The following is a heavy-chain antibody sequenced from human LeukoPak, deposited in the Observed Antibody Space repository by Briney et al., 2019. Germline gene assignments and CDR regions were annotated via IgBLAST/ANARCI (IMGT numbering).Heavy chain of an antibody. CDR2: INPNSGGT. CDR1: GYTFTGYY. V-gene: IGHV1-2*02. Sequence: ASVKVSFKASGYTFTGYYMHWVRPAPGQGLEWMGWINPNSGGTNYAQKFQGRVTMTRDTSISTAYMELSRLRSDDTAVYYCARDWSIAARSRHYYYYYMDVWGKGTTVTVSS. D-gene: IGHD6-6*01. J-gene: IGHJ6*03. CDR3: ARDWSIAARSRHYYYYYMDV.